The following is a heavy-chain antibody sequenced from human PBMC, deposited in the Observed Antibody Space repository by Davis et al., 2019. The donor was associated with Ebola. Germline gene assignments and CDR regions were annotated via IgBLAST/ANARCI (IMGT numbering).Heavy chain of an antibody. J-gene: IGHJ4*02. CDR1: GFIFSSFW. V-gene: IGHV3-7*01. Sequence: PGGSLRLSCAASGFIFSSFWMSWVRQAPGEGLEWVANIKQDGSDKYYMDSVKGRFTVSRDNAKNSLYLQMNTLRAEDTAVYYCARRYYGSGTYCKDYWGQGTLVTVSS. CDR3: ARRYYGSGTYCKDY. CDR2: IKQDGSDK. D-gene: IGHD3-10*01.